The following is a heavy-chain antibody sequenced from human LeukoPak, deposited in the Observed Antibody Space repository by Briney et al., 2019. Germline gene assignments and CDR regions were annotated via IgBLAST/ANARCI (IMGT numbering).Heavy chain of an antibody. CDR1: GGTFSSYA. V-gene: IGHV1-2*02. J-gene: IGHJ4*02. CDR2: INPNSGGT. D-gene: IGHD5-24*01. CDR3: ARDMVVSGWLQPFDY. Sequence: GASVKVSCKASGGTFSSYAISWVRQAPGQGLEWMGWINPNSGGTNYAQKFQGRVTMTRDTSISTAYMELSRLRSDDTAVYYCARDMVVSGWLQPFDYWGQGTLVTVSS.